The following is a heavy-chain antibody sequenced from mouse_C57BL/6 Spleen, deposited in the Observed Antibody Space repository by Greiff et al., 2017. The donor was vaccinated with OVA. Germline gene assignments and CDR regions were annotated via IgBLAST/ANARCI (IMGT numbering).Heavy chain of an antibody. CDR1: GYTFTSYW. Sequence: QVQLQQPGAELVKPGASVKMSCKASGYTFTSYWITWVKQRPGQGLEWIGDISPGSGSTNYNEKFKSKATLTVDTSSSTAYMQLSSLTSEDSAVYYCARLGVDYDYDVRAMDYWGQGTSVTVSS. CDR3: ARLGVDYDYDVRAMDY. V-gene: IGHV1-55*01. J-gene: IGHJ4*01. CDR2: ISPGSGST. D-gene: IGHD2-4*01.